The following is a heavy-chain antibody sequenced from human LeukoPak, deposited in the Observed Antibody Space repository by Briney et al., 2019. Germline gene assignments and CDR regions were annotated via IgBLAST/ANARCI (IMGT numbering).Heavy chain of an antibody. V-gene: IGHV4-61*01. Sequence: SETLSLTCTVSGGSISSGSYYWSWIRQPPGKGLEWIGYIYYSGSTNYNPSLKSRVTISVDTSKNQFSLKLSSVTAADTAVYYCARGLRLDGGLGGREPLVTVSS. D-gene: IGHD3-16*01. CDR3: ARGLRLDGGL. CDR1: GGSISSGSYY. CDR2: IYYSGST. J-gene: IGHJ4*02.